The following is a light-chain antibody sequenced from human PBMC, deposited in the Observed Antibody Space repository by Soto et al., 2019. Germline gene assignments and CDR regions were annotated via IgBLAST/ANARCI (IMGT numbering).Light chain of an antibody. V-gene: IGKV1-9*01. CDR3: QQFRT. CDR2: AAS. Sequence: DIQLTQSPSFLSASVGDRVTITCRASQGISSYLAWYQQKPGKAPKLLIYAASTLQSGVPSRFSGSGSGTEFTLTISSLQPGDFATYCCQQFRTFGPGTKVDIK. CDR1: QGISSY. J-gene: IGKJ3*01.